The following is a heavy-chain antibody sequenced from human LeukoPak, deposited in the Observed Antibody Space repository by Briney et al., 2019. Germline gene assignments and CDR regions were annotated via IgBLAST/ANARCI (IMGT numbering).Heavy chain of an antibody. Sequence: ASVKVSCKTSGYTFTNYDINWVLQATGQGLEWLGWMSPNNGDTGYAQKFQGRVTMTRDTSTNTAYMELSGLTSEDTAVYYCARNPPRTGNFNSWGQGALVTVSS. J-gene: IGHJ4*02. CDR2: MSPNNGDT. CDR3: ARNPPRTGNFNS. CDR1: GYTFTNYD. V-gene: IGHV1-8*01. D-gene: IGHD7-27*01.